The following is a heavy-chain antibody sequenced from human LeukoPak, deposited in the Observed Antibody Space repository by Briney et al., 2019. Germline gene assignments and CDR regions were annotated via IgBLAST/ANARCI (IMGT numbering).Heavy chain of an antibody. D-gene: IGHD5-18*01. CDR2: IRYDGSNK. V-gene: IGHV3-30*02. CDR3: ATSRGYSYGLDY. J-gene: IGHJ4*02. CDR1: GFTFSSYG. Sequence: GGSLRLFCAASGFTFSSYGMHWVRQAPGKGLEWVAFIRYDGSNKYYADSVKGRFTISRDNSKNTLYLQMNSLRAEDTAVYYCATSRGYSYGLDYWGQGTLVTASS.